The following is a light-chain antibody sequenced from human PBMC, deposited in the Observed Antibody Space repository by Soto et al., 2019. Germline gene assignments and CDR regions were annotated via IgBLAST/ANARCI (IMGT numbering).Light chain of an antibody. Sequence: DIPMTQSPSSLSASFGDRVTITCRASQGIGVYLAWFQQKPGNAPKLLIYAASTLQSGVPSRFSGSGSGTDFTLTISGRQPEDVATYYCQKYNSAPLTFGGGTKVEIK. CDR1: QGIGVY. CDR3: QKYNSAPLT. V-gene: IGKV1-27*01. CDR2: AAS. J-gene: IGKJ4*01.